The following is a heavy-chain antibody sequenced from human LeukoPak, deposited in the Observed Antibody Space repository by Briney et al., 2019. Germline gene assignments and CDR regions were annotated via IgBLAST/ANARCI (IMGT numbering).Heavy chain of an antibody. J-gene: IGHJ5*02. CDR3: ASPFIVVPAAIP. Sequence: SETLSLTCAVYGGSFSGYYWSWIRQPPGKGLEWIGEINYSGSTNYNPSLKSRVTISVDTSKNQFSLKLSSVTAADTAVYYCASPFIVVPAAIPWGQGTLVTVSS. D-gene: IGHD2-2*02. CDR1: GGSFSGYY. V-gene: IGHV4-34*01. CDR2: INYSGST.